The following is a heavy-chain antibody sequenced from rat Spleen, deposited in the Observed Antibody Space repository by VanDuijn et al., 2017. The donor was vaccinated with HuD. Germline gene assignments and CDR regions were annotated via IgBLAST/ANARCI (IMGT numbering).Heavy chain of an antibody. Sequence: EVQLVESDGGLVQPGRSLKLSCAASGFTFSNYDMAWVRQAPTKGLEWVATISYGDRSGHSSTYYRDSVKGRFTISRDNAKSNLSLQMDSLRSEDTATYYCARQDTSGYSNWFTYWGQGTLVTVSS. D-gene: IGHD4-3*01. J-gene: IGHJ3*01. V-gene: IGHV5-29*01. CDR2: ISYGDRSGHSST. CDR1: GFTFSNYD. CDR3: ARQDTSGYSNWFTY.